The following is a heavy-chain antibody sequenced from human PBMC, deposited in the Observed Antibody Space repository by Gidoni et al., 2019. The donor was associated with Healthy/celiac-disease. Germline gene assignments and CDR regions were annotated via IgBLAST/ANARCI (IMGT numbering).Heavy chain of an antibody. CDR1: GFTFSSYW. CDR2: IKQDGSEK. D-gene: IGHD3-16*01. V-gene: IGHV3-7*01. Sequence: EVQLVESGGGLVQPGGSLRLSCAASGFTFSSYWMSWVRQAPGKGLEWVANIKQDGSEKYYVDSVKGRFTISRDNAKNSLYLQMNSLRAEDTAVYYCARLSRGAFTFGGASGQGTLVTVSS. J-gene: IGHJ5*02. CDR3: ARLSRGAFTFGGA.